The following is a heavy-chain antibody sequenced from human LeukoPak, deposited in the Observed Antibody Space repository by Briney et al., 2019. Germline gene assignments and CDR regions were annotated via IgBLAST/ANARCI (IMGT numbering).Heavy chain of an antibody. CDR3: ASQVPSATTAAFDI. V-gene: IGHV4-30-4*01. Sequence: SETLSLTCIVSGGSISSGDYYWSWIRQPPGKGLEWIGYIYYSGSTYYNPSLKSRVTISVDTSKNQFSLKLSSVTAADTAVYYCASQVPSATTAAFDIWGQGTMVTVSS. D-gene: IGHD1-26*01. CDR2: IYYSGST. J-gene: IGHJ3*02. CDR1: GGSISSGDYY.